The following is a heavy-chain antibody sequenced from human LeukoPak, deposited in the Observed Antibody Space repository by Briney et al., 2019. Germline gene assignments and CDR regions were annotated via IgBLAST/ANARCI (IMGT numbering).Heavy chain of an antibody. D-gene: IGHD3-10*01. Sequence: SETLSLTCTVSGGSISSGSYYWRWIRQPAGKGLEWIGRIYTSGSTNYNPSLKSRVTISVDTSKNQFSLKLSSLTAADTAVYYCARAGYGSGKYYFDYWGQGTLVTVSS. CDR1: GGSISSGSYY. J-gene: IGHJ4*02. V-gene: IGHV4-61*02. CDR3: ARAGYGSGKYYFDY. CDR2: IYTSGST.